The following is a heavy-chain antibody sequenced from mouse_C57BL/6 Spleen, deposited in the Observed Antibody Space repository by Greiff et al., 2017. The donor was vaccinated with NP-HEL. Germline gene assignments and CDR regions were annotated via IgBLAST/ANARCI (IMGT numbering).Heavy chain of an antibody. J-gene: IGHJ1*03. V-gene: IGHV1-42*01. Sequence: EVKLQESGPELVKPGASVKISCKASGYSFTGYYMNWVKQSPEKSLEWIGEINPSTGGTTYNQKFKAKATLTVDKSSSTAYMQLKSLTSEDSAVYYCARSTQLNWYFDVWGTGTTVTVSS. CDR3: ARSTQLNWYFDV. CDR2: INPSTGGT. CDR1: GYSFTGYY.